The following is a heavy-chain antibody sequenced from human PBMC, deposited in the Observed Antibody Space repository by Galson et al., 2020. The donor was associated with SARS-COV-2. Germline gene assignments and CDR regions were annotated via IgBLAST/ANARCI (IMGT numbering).Heavy chain of an antibody. J-gene: IGHJ6*02. CDR1: GGSLSSYY. CDR2: IYYSGST. D-gene: IGHD2-15*01. Sequence: SETLSLTCTVSGGSLSSYYWSWIRQPPGKGLEWIGYIYYSGSTNYNPSLKSRVTISVDTSKNQFSLKLSSVTAADTAVYYCARLVGQYCSGGSCYSPYYYYYGMDVWGQGTTVTVSS. CDR3: ARLVGQYCSGGSCYSPYYYYYGMDV. V-gene: IGHV4-59*13.